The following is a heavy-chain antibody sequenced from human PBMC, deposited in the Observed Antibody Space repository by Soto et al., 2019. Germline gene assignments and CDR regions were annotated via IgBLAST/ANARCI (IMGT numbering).Heavy chain of an antibody. J-gene: IGHJ4*02. CDR2: IYPGDSDT. V-gene: IGHV5-51*01. CDR3: ARSGRGYCSGGSCSTYFDY. CDR1: GYSFTSYW. D-gene: IGHD2-15*01. Sequence: PGESLKISCKGSGYSFTSYWIGWVRQMPGKGLEWMGIIYPGDSDTRYSPSFKGQVTISADKSISTAYLQWRSLKASDTAIFYCARSGRGYCSGGSCSTYFDYWGQGTLVTVSS.